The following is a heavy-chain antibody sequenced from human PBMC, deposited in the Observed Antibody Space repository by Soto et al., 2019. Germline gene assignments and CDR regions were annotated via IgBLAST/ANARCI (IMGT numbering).Heavy chain of an antibody. V-gene: IGHV3-53*01. CDR1: GFSLSSSY. Sequence: LRLSCAASGFSLSSSYMIWVRQSPGKGLEWVSVTYTGGSTHYADSVKGRFTISRDDSSNTLFLQMNSLRAEDTAVYYCARDPPITSDYAMDVWGQGTTVTVSS. J-gene: IGHJ6*02. CDR3: ARDPPITSDYAMDV. D-gene: IGHD1-20*01. CDR2: TYTGGST.